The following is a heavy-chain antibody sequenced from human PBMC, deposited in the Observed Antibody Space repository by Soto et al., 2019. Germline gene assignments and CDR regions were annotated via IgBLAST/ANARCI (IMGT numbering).Heavy chain of an antibody. CDR1: GGSLSGYY. J-gene: IGHJ4*02. CDR2: IKDGGLT. CDR3: ARGQEGVVATH. D-gene: IGHD5-12*01. Sequence: QVQLQQWGAGLLKPSGTLSLTCVVYGGSLSGYYWSWIRQPPGKGLEWIGEIKDGGLTNYSPSLKSRATISADTPKNQFSLKLHSVTAADRAVYYCARGQEGVVATHWDQGTLVTVSS. V-gene: IGHV4-34*01.